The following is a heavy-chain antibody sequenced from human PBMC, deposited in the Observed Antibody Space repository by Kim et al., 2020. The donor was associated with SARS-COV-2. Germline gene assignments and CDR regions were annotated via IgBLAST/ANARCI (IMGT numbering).Heavy chain of an antibody. Sequence: ASVKVSCKASGYTFAAYGISWVRQARGQGLQWMGGIGAYNGMSDYGQTFHDRITMTTDISSSTAYLEGRSLRSDDTAIYFCARGGRGDHFYNGMDVWGQGTAVIVS. V-gene: IGHV1-18*01. J-gene: IGHJ6*02. CDR1: GYTFAAYG. CDR2: IGAYNGMS. CDR3: ARGGRGDHFYNGMDV. D-gene: IGHD2-21*02.